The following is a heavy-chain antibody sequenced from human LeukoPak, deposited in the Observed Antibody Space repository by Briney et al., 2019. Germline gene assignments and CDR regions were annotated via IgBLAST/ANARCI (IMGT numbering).Heavy chain of an antibody. V-gene: IGHV3-66*01. J-gene: IGHJ4*02. CDR3: ARDMGYYYDSSGSIFDY. CDR1: GFTVSSNY. D-gene: IGHD3-22*01. CDR2: IYSGGST. Sequence: GGSLRLSCAASGFTVSSNYMSWVRQAPGKGLKWVSVIYSGGSTYYADYVKGRFTISRDNSKNTLYLQMNSLRAEDTAVYYCARDMGYYYDSSGSIFDYWGQGTLVTVSS.